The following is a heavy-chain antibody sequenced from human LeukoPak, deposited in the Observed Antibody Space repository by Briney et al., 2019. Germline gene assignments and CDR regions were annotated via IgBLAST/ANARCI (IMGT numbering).Heavy chain of an antibody. V-gene: IGHV1-2*02. CDR2: INPNSGGT. D-gene: IGHD6-19*01. CDR1: GYTFSSYG. J-gene: IGHJ3*02. CDR3: ARGRGRVAGTVKINDAFDI. Sequence: ASVKVSCKASGYTFSSYGITWVRQAPGQGLEWMGWINPNSGGTNYAQKFQGRVTMTRDTSISTAYMELSRLRSDDTAVYSWARGRGRVAGTVKINDAFDIWGQGTMVTVSS.